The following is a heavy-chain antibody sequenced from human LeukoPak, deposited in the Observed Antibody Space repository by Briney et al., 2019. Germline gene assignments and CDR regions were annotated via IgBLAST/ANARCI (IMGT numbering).Heavy chain of an antibody. CDR3: AREGELLGGFYI. J-gene: IGHJ3*02. Sequence: ASVKVSCTASGYTFTSYYINWVRQAPGQGLEWMGIINCAGGSTRYAQKFQGRVTMTRDTSTSTDYMALSSLRSEDTGVYYCAREGELLGGFYIWGQGKMVTVSS. D-gene: IGHD1-7*01. CDR1: GYTFTSYY. V-gene: IGHV1-46*01. CDR2: INCAGGST.